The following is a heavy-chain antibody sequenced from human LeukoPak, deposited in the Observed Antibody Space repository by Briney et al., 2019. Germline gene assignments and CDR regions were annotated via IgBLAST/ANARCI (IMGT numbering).Heavy chain of an antibody. J-gene: IGHJ4*02. D-gene: IGHD5-24*01. CDR3: AKEGRSLQTY. CDR1: GFMFSSNW. V-gene: IGHV3-7*03. Sequence: PGGSLRLSCAASGFMFSSNWMSWVRLAPGKGLEWVANIKGDGTETYYVDSVKGRFTISRDNAKNSLYLQMNSLRAEDTAVYYCAKEGRSLQTYWGQGTLVTVSS. CDR2: IKGDGTET.